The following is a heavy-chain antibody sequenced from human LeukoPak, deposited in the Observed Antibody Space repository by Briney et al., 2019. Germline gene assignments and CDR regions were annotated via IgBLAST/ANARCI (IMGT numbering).Heavy chain of an antibody. D-gene: IGHD2-15*01. CDR3: VVGGSPGY. Sequence: GGSLRLSCAASGFTFSNCWMHWVRQAPGKGLEWVANIKQDGSGKNYVDSVKGRFTISRDNAKNSLFLQMNSLRAEDTAVYYCVVGGSPGYWGQGTLVTVSS. CDR2: IKQDGSGK. J-gene: IGHJ4*02. V-gene: IGHV3-7*01. CDR1: GFTFSNCW.